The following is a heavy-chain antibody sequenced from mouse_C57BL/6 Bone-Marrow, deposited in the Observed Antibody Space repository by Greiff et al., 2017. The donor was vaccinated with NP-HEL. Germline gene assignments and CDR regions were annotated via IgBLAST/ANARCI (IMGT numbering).Heavy chain of an antibody. CDR2: INPGSGGT. V-gene: IGHV1-54*01. Sequence: VKLQESGAELVRPGTSVKVSCKASGYAFTNYLIEWVKQRPGQGLEWIGVINPGSGGTNYNEKFKGKATLTADKSSSTAYMQLSSLTSEDSAVYFCARWGYYGSRDYWGQGTTLTVSS. J-gene: IGHJ2*01. CDR1: GYAFTNYL. CDR3: ARWGYYGSRDY. D-gene: IGHD1-1*01.